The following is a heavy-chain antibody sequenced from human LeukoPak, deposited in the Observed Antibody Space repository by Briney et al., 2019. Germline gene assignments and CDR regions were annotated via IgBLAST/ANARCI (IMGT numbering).Heavy chain of an antibody. J-gene: IGHJ4*02. D-gene: IGHD3-22*01. CDR2: IYHSGST. CDR1: GYSINSGYY. Sequence: SETLSLTCTVSGYSINSGYYWGWVRQPPGKGLEWIGSIYHSGSTYYNPSPKSRVTIPVDTSKNQFSLKLSSVTAADTAVYYCTSDSSGYYYFDYWGRGSLVTVSS. V-gene: IGHV4-38-2*02. CDR3: TSDSSGYYYFDY.